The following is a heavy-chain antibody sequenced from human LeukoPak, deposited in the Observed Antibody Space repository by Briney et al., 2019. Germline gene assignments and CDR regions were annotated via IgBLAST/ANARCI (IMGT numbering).Heavy chain of an antibody. Sequence: SETLSLTCAVYGGSFSGYYWSWIRQPPGKGLEWIGEINHSGSTNYNPSLKSRVTISVDTSKNQFSLKLSSVTAADTAVYYCARGYYDFWSGYYTNWFDPWGQGTLVTVPS. CDR1: GGSFSGYY. CDR3: ARGYYDFWSGYYTNWFDP. D-gene: IGHD3-3*01. V-gene: IGHV4-34*01. J-gene: IGHJ5*02. CDR2: INHSGST.